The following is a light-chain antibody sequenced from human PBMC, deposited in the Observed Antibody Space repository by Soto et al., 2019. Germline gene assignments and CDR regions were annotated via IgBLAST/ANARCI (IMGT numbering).Light chain of an antibody. CDR3: CSYASSSSYG. CDR1: TSDVGGYNL. V-gene: IGLV2-23*01. Sequence: QSVLTQPASMSGSPGQSITISCSGTTSDVGGYNLVSWYQQHTAKAPKLLIYEGTQRPSGVSSRFSGSKSGNTASLTISGLQAEDEADYYCCSYASSSSYGFGTGTKVTVL. J-gene: IGLJ1*01. CDR2: EGT.